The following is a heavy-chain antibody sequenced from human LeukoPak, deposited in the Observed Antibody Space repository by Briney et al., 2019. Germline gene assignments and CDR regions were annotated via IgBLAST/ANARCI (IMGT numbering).Heavy chain of an antibody. CDR2: INPNSGGT. D-gene: IGHD6-19*01. Sequence: GASVKVSCKASGYTFTGYYMHWVRQASGQGLEWMGWINPNSGGTNYAQKFQGRVTMTRDTSISTAYMELSRLRSDDTAVYYCARAGLTSYDAFDIWGQGTMVTVSS. V-gene: IGHV1-2*02. CDR3: ARAGLTSYDAFDI. J-gene: IGHJ3*02. CDR1: GYTFTGYY.